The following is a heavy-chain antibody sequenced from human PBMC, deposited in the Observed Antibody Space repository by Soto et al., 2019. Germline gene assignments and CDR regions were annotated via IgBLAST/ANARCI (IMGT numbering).Heavy chain of an antibody. V-gene: IGHV3-48*03. CDR1: GFTFSSYE. Sequence: GGSLRLSCAASGFTFSSYEMNWVRQAPGKGLEWVSYISSSGSTIYYADSVKGRFTISRDNAKNSLYLQMNSLRAEDTAVYYCARDSCGGDCYSEDYYYGMDVWGQGTTVTVSS. J-gene: IGHJ6*02. CDR3: ARDSCGGDCYSEDYYYGMDV. CDR2: ISSSGSTI. D-gene: IGHD2-21*02.